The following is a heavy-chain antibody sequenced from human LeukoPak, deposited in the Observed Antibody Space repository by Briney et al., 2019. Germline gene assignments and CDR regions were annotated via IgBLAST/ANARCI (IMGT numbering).Heavy chain of an antibody. J-gene: IGHJ4*02. CDR3: ARGQHPVDY. CDR1: GGSISSSSYY. Sequence: SETLSLTCTVSGGSISSSSYYSGCIRQPPGKGLEWIGSIYYSGSTYYNPSLKSRVTISVDTSKNQFSLKLSSVTAADTAVYYCARGQHPVDYWGQGTLVTVSS. D-gene: IGHD4-17*01. CDR2: IYYSGST. V-gene: IGHV4-39*07.